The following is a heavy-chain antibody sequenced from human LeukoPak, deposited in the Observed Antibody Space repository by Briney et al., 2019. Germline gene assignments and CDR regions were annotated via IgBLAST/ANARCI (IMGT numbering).Heavy chain of an antibody. CDR3: ARDQGPDDSSGYYHDY. CDR1: GGSISSGGYY. CDR2: IYHSGST. Sequence: SETLSLTCTVSGGSISSGGYYWSWIRQPPGKGLEWIGYIYHSGSTYYNPSLKSRVTISVDRSKNQFSLKLSSVTAADTAVYYCARDQGPDDSSGYYHDYWGQGTLVTVSS. V-gene: IGHV4-30-2*01. D-gene: IGHD3-22*01. J-gene: IGHJ4*02.